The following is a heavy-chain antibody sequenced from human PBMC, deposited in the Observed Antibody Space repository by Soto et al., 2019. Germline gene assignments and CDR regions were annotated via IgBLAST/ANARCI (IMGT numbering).Heavy chain of an antibody. V-gene: IGHV1-69*06. CDR3: ARIATIFGVVTSYDYYGMDV. Sequence: SVKVSCKDSGGTFSSYAISWVRQAPGQGLEWMGGIIPIFGTANYAQKFQGRVTITADKSTSTAYMELSSLRSEDTAVYYCARIATIFGVVTSYDYYGMDVWGQGTTVTVSS. CDR1: GGTFSSYA. D-gene: IGHD3-3*01. J-gene: IGHJ6*02. CDR2: IIPIFGTA.